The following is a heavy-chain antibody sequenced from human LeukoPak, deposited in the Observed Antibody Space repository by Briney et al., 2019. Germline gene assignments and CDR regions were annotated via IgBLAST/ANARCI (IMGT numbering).Heavy chain of an antibody. V-gene: IGHV4-39*01. D-gene: IGHD4-23*01. CDR1: GGSISSSNYY. J-gene: IGHJ4*02. CDR3: ARQRWPDVDFDY. CDR2: IYYSGST. Sequence: SETLSLTCTVSGGSISSSNYYWGWIRQPPGKGLEWIGSIYYSGSTYYNPSLKSRVTISVDTSKNQFSLKLSSVTAADTAVYYCARQRWPDVDFDYWGQGTLVTVSS.